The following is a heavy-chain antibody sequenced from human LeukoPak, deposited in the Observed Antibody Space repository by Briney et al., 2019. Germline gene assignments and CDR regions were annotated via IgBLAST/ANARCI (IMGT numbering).Heavy chain of an antibody. D-gene: IGHD3-10*01. CDR3: ASPWGRWFGELIWYFDL. V-gene: IGHV1-2*02. CDR1: GYTFTTYY. Sequence: ASVKLSCKASGYTFTTYYIHWVRQAPGQGLEWMGWINPNSGGTNYAQRFQGRVTMTRDTSITTAYMELSRLRSDDTAVYYCASPWGRWFGELIWYFDLWGRGTLVTVSS. CDR2: INPNSGGT. J-gene: IGHJ2*01.